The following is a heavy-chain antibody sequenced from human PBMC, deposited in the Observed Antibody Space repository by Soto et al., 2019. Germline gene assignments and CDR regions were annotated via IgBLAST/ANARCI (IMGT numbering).Heavy chain of an antibody. CDR1: GYTFSAYY. Sequence: GASVKVSCKASGYTFSAYYIHWVRQAPGQGLEWMGWINPNSGDTNFAQKFQGRVNMTRAASISTAFMELSRLTADETAVYYCARAGRPLAALAAYYYYALDVWGQGTRVTVSS. J-gene: IGHJ6*02. D-gene: IGHD3-10*01. V-gene: IGHV1-2*02. CDR3: ARAGRPLAALAAYYYYALDV. CDR2: INPNSGDT.